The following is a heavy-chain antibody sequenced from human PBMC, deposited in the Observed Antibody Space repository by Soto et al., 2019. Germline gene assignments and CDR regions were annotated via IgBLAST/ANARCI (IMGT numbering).Heavy chain of an antibody. Sequence: QVQLVESGGGVVQPGRSLRLSCAAAGFTFSSYAMHRVRQAPGKGLECVAVISYDGSNKYYADSVKGRFTISRDNSKNTLYLQMNSLRAEDTAVYYCARGYYDILTGYYRVGGPGYYYGMDVWGQGTTVTVSS. CDR2: ISYDGSNK. J-gene: IGHJ6*02. CDR3: ARGYYDILTGYYRVGGPGYYYGMDV. CDR1: GFTFSSYA. V-gene: IGHV3-30-3*01. D-gene: IGHD3-9*01.